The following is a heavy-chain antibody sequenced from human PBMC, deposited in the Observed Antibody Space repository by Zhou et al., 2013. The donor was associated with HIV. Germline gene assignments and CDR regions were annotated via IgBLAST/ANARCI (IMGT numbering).Heavy chain of an antibody. CDR3: ARLLRAKGLIDL. D-gene: IGHD3-3*01. J-gene: IGHJ5*02. V-gene: IGHV1-18*01. CDR2: ISTYNGHT. CDR1: GGTFNSYT. Sequence: QVQLVQSGAEVKKPGSSVKVSCKVSGGTFNSYTIAWVRQAPGQGLEWMGWISTYNGHTTYAQSLQDRVTMTTDTSTNTTYMELRSLRFDDTAIYYCARLLRAKGLIDLWGPGTLVTVSS.